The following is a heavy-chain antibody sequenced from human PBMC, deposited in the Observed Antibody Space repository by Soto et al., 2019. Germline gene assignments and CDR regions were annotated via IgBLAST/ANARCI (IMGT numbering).Heavy chain of an antibody. V-gene: IGHV4-4*07. CDR2: IYASGST. J-gene: IGHJ4*02. CDR3: ARDLYFYDSTASAYYFDY. Sequence: QVQLQESGPGLVKPSETLSLTCTVSGGSMSSYYWSWIRQPAGKGLEWIGRIYASGSTNYNPSLESRVTMSVDTSKNQFSLKLRSVTAADTAVYYCARDLYFYDSTASAYYFDYWGQGTLVTVSS. D-gene: IGHD3-22*01. CDR1: GGSMSSYY.